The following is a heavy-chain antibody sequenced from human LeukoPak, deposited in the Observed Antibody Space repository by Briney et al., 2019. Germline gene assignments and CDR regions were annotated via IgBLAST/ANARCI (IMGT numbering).Heavy chain of an antibody. CDR1: GFTFSSYE. CDR2: ISSSGSTI. D-gene: IGHD3-22*01. Sequence: GGSLRLSCAASGFTFSSYEMNWVRQAPGKGLEWVSYISSSGSTIYYADSVKGRFIISRDNSRNTVILEMNTLRTEDTAVYFCAAFITTKLDYWGQGILVTVSS. CDR3: AAFITTKLDY. V-gene: IGHV3-48*03. J-gene: IGHJ4*02.